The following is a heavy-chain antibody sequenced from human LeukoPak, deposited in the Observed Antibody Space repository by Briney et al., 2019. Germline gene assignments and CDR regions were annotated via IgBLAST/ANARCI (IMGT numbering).Heavy chain of an antibody. CDR2: IYNSGNT. D-gene: IGHD3-3*01. Sequence: KPSETLSLTCTISSGSISSSSYYWTWIRQPPGTGLEWIGYIYNSGNTNYDPSLKSRVTISVDTSKNQFSLKLSSVTAADTAVYYCARRLKIFGVGAGDAFDIWGQGTMVTVSS. V-gene: IGHV4-61*01. CDR1: SGSISSSSYY. CDR3: ARRLKIFGVGAGDAFDI. J-gene: IGHJ3*02.